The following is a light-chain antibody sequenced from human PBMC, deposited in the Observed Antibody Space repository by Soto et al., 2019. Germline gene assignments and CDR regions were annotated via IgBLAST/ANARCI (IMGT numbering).Light chain of an antibody. CDR1: QSVTSSY. Sequence: EIVLTQSPGTLSLSPGARAPLSCRASQSVTSSYLAWYQQKPGQAPRLVMYGASIRTSGIPDRFSGSGSGTDFTLTISRLEPEDFAVYYCQQYVRSPWTFGQGTKVDIK. CDR3: QQYVRSPWT. V-gene: IGKV3-20*01. J-gene: IGKJ1*01. CDR2: GAS.